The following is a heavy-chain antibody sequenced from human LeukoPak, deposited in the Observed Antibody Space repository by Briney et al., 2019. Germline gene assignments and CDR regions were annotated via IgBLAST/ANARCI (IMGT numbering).Heavy chain of an antibody. CDR1: GFIFSSYG. V-gene: IGHV3-30*02. CDR2: IRFDESAT. Sequence: PGGSLRLSCAASGFIFSSYGMHWVRQAPGKGLEWVSFIRFDESATVYADSVQGRFTISRDNSKNTLYLEMNSLSPDDTAVYYCARGVEPLAANTLAYWGQGTLVTVST. D-gene: IGHD1-14*01. J-gene: IGHJ4*02. CDR3: ARGVEPLAANTLAY.